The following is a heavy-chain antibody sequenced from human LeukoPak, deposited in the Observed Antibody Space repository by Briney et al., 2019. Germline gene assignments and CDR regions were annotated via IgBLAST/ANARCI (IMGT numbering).Heavy chain of an antibody. J-gene: IGHJ4*02. D-gene: IGHD3-22*01. CDR1: GFTFNTYA. CDR3: VSQAEGYYSGPFDS. Sequence: GGSLRLSCSTSGFTFNTYAMHWVRQAPGKGLEYVSSISDNGGSTNYADSVKGRFIISRDNSKSTVYLQMSSLRPEDTAVYHCVSQAEGYYSGPFDSWGQGTLVTVSS. CDR2: ISDNGGST. V-gene: IGHV3-64D*06.